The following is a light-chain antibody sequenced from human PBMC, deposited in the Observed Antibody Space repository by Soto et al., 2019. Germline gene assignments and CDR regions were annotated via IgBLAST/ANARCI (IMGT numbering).Light chain of an antibody. CDR2: AAS. V-gene: IGKV1-12*01. J-gene: IGKJ4*01. CDR1: QGIVSW. CDR3: QQTSTFPLT. Sequence: DLQMTQSPSFVSASVGDKVTITCRANQGIVSWLAWYQHKPGRAPKLLIHAASSLESGVPSRFSGSVSGTDFTLTISSLHPEAFATYYCQQTSTFPLTFGGGTKVEIK.